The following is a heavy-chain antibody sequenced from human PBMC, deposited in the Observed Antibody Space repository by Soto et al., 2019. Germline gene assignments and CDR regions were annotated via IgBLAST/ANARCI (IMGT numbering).Heavy chain of an antibody. D-gene: IGHD3-10*01. Sequence: QVQLVESGGGVVQPGRSLRLSCAASGFTFSSYGMHWVRQAPGKGLEWVAVIWYDGSNKYYADSVKGRFTISRDNSKNTLYLQMNSLRAEDTAVYYCARLERLTMVRGVMIGLDGMDVWGQRTTVTVSS. J-gene: IGHJ6*02. CDR2: IWYDGSNK. V-gene: IGHV3-33*01. CDR3: ARLERLTMVRGVMIGLDGMDV. CDR1: GFTFSSYG.